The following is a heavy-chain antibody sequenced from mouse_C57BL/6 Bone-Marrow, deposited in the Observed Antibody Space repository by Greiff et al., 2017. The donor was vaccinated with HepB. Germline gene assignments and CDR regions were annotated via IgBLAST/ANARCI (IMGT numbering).Heavy chain of an antibody. Sequence: QVQLQQSGTELVKPGASVKLSCKASGYTFTSYWMHWVKQRPGQGLEWIGNINPSNGGTNYNEKFKSKATLTVDKSSSTAYMQLSSLTSEDSAVYYCARSRLGRYWYFDVWGTGTTVTVSS. D-gene: IGHD2-4*01. CDR1: GYTFTSYW. CDR3: ARSRLGRYWYFDV. CDR2: INPSNGGT. J-gene: IGHJ1*03. V-gene: IGHV1-53*01.